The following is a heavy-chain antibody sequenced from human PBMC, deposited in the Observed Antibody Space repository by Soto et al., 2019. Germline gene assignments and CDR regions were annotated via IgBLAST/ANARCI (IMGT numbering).Heavy chain of an antibody. CDR3: ASGFVDYDFWSGYAVWFDP. D-gene: IGHD3-3*01. V-gene: IGHV4-34*01. CDR1: GGSFSGYY. CDR2: INHSGST. J-gene: IGHJ5*02. Sequence: PSETLSLTCAVYGGSFSGYYWSWIRQPPGKGLEWIGEINHSGSTNYNPSLKSRVTISVDTSKNQFSLELSSVTAADTAVYYCASGFVDYDFWSGYAVWFDPWGQGTLVTVSS.